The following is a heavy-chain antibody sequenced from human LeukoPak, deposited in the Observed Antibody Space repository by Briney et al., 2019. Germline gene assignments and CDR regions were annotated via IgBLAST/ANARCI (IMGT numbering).Heavy chain of an antibody. CDR2: TYYRSKWYN. D-gene: IGHD6-19*01. V-gene: IGHV6-1*01. CDR1: GDSVSSNSAA. CDR3: ARAGMYSSGWLSGDNFDY. J-gene: IGHJ4*02. Sequence: SQTLSLTCAISGDSVSSNSAAWNRIRQSPSRGLAWLGRTYYRSKWYNDYAVSVKSRITINPDTSKNQFSLQLNSVTPEDTAVYYCARAGMYSSGWLSGDNFDYWGQGTLVTVSS.